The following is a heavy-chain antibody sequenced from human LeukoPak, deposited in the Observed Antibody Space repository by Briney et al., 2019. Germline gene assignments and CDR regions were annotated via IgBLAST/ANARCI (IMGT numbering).Heavy chain of an antibody. J-gene: IGHJ3*02. V-gene: IGHV3-30*18. D-gene: IGHD6-19*01. CDR1: GFTFDDYA. CDR3: AKALTSGWYLDAFNI. Sequence: PGGSLRLSCAASGFTFDDYAMHWVRQAPGKGLEWVAVISYDGSNKYYADSVKGRFTISRDNSKNTLFLEMNSLRAEDTAVYYCAKALTSGWYLDAFNIWGQGTMVTVSS. CDR2: ISYDGSNK.